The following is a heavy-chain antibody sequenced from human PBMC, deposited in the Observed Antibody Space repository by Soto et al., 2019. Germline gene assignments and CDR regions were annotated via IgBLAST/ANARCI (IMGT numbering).Heavy chain of an antibody. Sequence: QVQLVESGGGVVQPGRSLRLSCAASGFTFSNYGMHWVRQAPGKGLEWVAVISHDGSDKHYADSVRGRFTISRDNSKNTVYLQMNSLRAEDTAVYYCAKDRSSSWSFDYWGQGTLVTVSS. V-gene: IGHV3-30*18. CDR2: ISHDGSDK. CDR1: GFTFSNYG. J-gene: IGHJ4*02. CDR3: AKDRSSSWSFDY. D-gene: IGHD6-13*01.